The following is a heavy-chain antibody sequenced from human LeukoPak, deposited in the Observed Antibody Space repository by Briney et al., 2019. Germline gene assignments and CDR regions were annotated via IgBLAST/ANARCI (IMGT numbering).Heavy chain of an antibody. Sequence: AASVKVSCKASGGTFSSYAISWVRQAPGQGLEWMGRIIPIFGTANYAQKFQGRVTMTTDTSTSTAYMELRSLRSDDTAVYYCARAPTPGATCFFWGQGTLVTVSS. J-gene: IGHJ4*02. CDR1: GGTFSSYA. CDR3: ARAPTPGATCFF. CDR2: IIPIFGTA. V-gene: IGHV1-69*05. D-gene: IGHD1-26*01.